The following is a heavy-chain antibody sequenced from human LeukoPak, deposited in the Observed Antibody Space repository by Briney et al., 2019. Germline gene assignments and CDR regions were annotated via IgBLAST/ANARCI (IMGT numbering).Heavy chain of an antibody. V-gene: IGHV1-69*13. CDR3: ARDQGGYGFDY. J-gene: IGHJ4*02. Sequence: SVKVSCKASGYTFTSYAMNWVRQAPGQGLEWMGGIIPIFGTANYAQKFQGRVTITADESTSTAYMELSSLRSEDTAVYYCARDQGGYGFDYWGQGTLVTVSS. CDR1: GYTFTSYA. D-gene: IGHD5-12*01. CDR2: IIPIFGTA.